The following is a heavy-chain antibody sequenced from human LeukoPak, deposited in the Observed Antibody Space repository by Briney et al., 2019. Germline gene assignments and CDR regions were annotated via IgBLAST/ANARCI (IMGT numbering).Heavy chain of an antibody. CDR2: ISSNGGST. CDR3: VKGGEAVMYYFDF. Sequence: PGGSLRLSCSASGFTFSSYAMHWVRQAPGKGLEYVSAISSNGGSTYYADSVKGRFTISRDNSKSTLYLQMSSLRPEDTAVYHCVKGGEAVMYYFDFWGQGTLVTVSS. V-gene: IGHV3-64D*06. D-gene: IGHD4-11*01. CDR1: GFTFSSYA. J-gene: IGHJ4*02.